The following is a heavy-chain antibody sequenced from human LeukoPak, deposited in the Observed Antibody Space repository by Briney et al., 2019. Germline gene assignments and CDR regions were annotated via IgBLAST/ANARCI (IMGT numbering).Heavy chain of an antibody. CDR1: GDSISGGDSN. Sequence: SETLSLTCTVSGDSISGGDSNWSWIRQPPGKGLEWIGYIYYSGSTNYNPSLKSRVTISVDTSKNQFSLKLSSVTAADTAVYYCAARPWSDYGDYHFDYWGQGTLVTVSS. CDR3: AARPWSDYGDYHFDY. J-gene: IGHJ4*02. CDR2: IYYSGST. D-gene: IGHD4-17*01. V-gene: IGHV4-61*08.